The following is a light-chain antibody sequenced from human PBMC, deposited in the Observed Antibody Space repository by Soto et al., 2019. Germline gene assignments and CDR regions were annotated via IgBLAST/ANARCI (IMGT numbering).Light chain of an antibody. CDR3: QQYNSYWT. V-gene: IGKV1-5*03. CDR2: KAS. Sequence: DIQMTQSPSTLSASVGDRDTITCRASQSISSWLAWYQQKPGKAPKRLIYKASSLESGVPSRFSGSGSGTEFTLTISSLQPDDFATYYCQQYNSYWTFGQGTKVDIK. J-gene: IGKJ1*01. CDR1: QSISSW.